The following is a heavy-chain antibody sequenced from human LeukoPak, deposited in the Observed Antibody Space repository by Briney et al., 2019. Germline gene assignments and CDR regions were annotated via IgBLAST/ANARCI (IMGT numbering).Heavy chain of an antibody. J-gene: IGHJ4*02. Sequence: ASVKVSCKASGYTFTSYGISWVRQALGQGLEWMGWISAYNGNTNYAQKLQGRVTMTTDTSTSTAYMELRSLRSDDTAVYYCARHHDYGGKAAFDYWGQGTLVTVSS. D-gene: IGHD4-17*01. V-gene: IGHV1-18*01. CDR1: GYTFTSYG. CDR2: ISAYNGNT. CDR3: ARHHDYGGKAAFDY.